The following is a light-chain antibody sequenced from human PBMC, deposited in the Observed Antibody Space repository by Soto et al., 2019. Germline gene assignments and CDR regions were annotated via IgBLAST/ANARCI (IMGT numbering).Light chain of an antibody. CDR3: QHHNSYSQT. CDR2: GAS. Sequence: DIQLTQSPPTLSASVGDRVTITCRASQSIRYYLAWYQQMPGKAPKLLIYGASSLQSRVPSRFSGSGSGTEFTLTISSLQPDDFATYFCQHHNSYSQTFGQGTKVDIK. J-gene: IGKJ1*01. CDR1: QSIRYY. V-gene: IGKV1-5*01.